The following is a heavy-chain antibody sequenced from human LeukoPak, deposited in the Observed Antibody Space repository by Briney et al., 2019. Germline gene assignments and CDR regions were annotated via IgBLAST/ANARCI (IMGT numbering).Heavy chain of an antibody. D-gene: IGHD5-24*01. CDR1: GGSISSSRSY. V-gene: IGHV4-39*01. CDR2: IYYSGSS. CDR3: ARHRAGWRQASFGY. J-gene: IGHJ4*02. Sequence: SETLSLTCTVSGGSISSSRSYWGWHRQPPGTGLEWLGSIYYSGSSFDNPALKSRVTISVDTSNNQFSLKLSSVTAADTAVYDCARHRAGWRQASFGYWGQGTLVTVSS.